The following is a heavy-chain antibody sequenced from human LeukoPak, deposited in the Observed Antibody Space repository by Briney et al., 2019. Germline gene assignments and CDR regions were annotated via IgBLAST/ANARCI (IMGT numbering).Heavy chain of an antibody. CDR3: ARDPGLDY. Sequence: NPGGSLRLSCAASGFTFSSYSMNWVRQAPGKGLEWVSSIGSDSTYIYYTDSVKGRFTISRDNAKNSLYLQMNSLRDEDTAVYYCARDPGLDYWGQGTLVAVSS. V-gene: IGHV3-21*01. D-gene: IGHD7-27*01. J-gene: IGHJ4*02. CDR2: IGSDSTYI. CDR1: GFTFSSYS.